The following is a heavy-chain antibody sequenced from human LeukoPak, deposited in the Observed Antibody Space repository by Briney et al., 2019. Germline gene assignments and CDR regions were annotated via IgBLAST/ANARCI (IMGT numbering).Heavy chain of an antibody. CDR3: ARSYGDYVRLDYYYGMDV. Sequence: GGSLRLSCAASGFTFSDYYMSWIRQAPGKGLEWVSYISSSGSTIYYADSVKGRFTISRDNAKNSLYLQMNSLRAEDTAVYYCARSYGDYVRLDYYYGMDVWGQGPTVTVSS. CDR1: GFTFSDYY. J-gene: IGHJ6*02. V-gene: IGHV3-11*01. CDR2: ISSSGSTI. D-gene: IGHD4-17*01.